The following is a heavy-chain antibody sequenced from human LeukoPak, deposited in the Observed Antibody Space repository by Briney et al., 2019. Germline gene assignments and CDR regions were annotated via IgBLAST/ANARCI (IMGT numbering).Heavy chain of an antibody. CDR2: IYHSGST. V-gene: IGHV4-4*02. J-gene: IGHJ5*02. D-gene: IGHD5-18*01. Sequence: SGTLSLTCAVSGGSISSSNWWSWVRQPPGKGLEWIGEIYHSGSTNYNPSLKSRVTISVDKSKNQFSLKLSSVTAADTAVYYCAREVDTAMKDINWFDPWGQGTLVTVSS. CDR1: GGSISSSNW. CDR3: AREVDTAMKDINWFDP.